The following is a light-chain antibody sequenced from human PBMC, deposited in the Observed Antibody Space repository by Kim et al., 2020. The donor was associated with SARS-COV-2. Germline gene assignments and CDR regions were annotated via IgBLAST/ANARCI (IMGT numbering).Light chain of an antibody. CDR3: QAWDSSTVV. V-gene: IGLV3-1*01. CDR2: QDS. J-gene: IGLJ2*01. CDR1: KFGDKY. Sequence: SVCPGQTASITCSGDKFGDKYACWYQQKPGQSPVLVIYQDSKRPSGIPERFSGSNAGNTVTLTIIGTQAMDEADYYCQAWDSSTVVFGGGTQLTVL.